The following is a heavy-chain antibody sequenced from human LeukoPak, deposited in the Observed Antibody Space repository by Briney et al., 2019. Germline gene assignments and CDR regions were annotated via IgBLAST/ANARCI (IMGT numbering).Heavy chain of an antibody. Sequence: PSETLSLTCGVSGYPINNAYYWVWIRPPPGKGLEWIGSLYHPDSTYYNPSLKSRVTMSVDTSRNQFSLRLSFVAAADTAVYNCARQYDSYFYYYLDLWGTGTTVTVSS. J-gene: IGHJ6*03. CDR2: LYHPDST. D-gene: IGHD2-2*01. CDR3: ARQYDSYFYYYLDL. V-gene: IGHV4-38-2*01. CDR1: GYPINNAYY.